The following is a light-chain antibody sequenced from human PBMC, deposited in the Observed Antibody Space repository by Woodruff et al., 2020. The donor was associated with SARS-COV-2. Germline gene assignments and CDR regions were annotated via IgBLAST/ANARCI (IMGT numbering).Light chain of an antibody. J-gene: IGLJ1*01. Sequence: LVIFEVNNRPSGISNRFSASKSGDTAFLTISGLQSEDEGNYYCASYTGHSTPFVFGSGTKVTVL. V-gene: IGLV2-14*01. CDR2: EVN. CDR3: ASYTGHSTPFV.